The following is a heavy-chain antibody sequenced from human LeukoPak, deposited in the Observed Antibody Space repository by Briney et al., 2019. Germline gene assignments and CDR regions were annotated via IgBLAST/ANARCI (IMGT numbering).Heavy chain of an antibody. D-gene: IGHD2-2*01. CDR2: ICHSGST. Sequence: SQTLSLTCAVSGGSISSGGYSWSWIRQPPGKGLEWIGYICHSGSTYYNPSLKSRVTISVDRSKNQFSLKLSSVTAADTAVYYCALGYCSSTSCYLDAFDIWGQGTMVTVSS. CDR3: ALGYCSSTSCYLDAFDI. J-gene: IGHJ3*02. CDR1: GGSISSGGYS. V-gene: IGHV4-30-2*01.